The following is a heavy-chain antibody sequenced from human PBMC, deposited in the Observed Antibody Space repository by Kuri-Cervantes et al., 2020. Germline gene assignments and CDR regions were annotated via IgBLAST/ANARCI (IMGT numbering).Heavy chain of an antibody. CDR2: IKQDGSEK. CDR1: GFTFSSYW. CDR3: ARVAGGATLNAAY. D-gene: IGHD1-26*01. J-gene: IGHJ4*02. V-gene: IGHV3-7*02. Sequence: GESLKISCAASGFTFSSYWMSWVRQAPGKGLEWVANIKQDGSEKYCVDSVKGRFAISRDNARNSLYLQMNSLRAEDTAVYYCARVAGGATLNAAYWGQGTLVTVSS.